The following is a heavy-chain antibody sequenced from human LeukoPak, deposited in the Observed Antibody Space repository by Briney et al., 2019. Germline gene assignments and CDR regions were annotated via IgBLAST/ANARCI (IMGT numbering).Heavy chain of an antibody. CDR2: INPNSGGT. D-gene: IGHD6-13*01. V-gene: IGHV1-2*02. J-gene: IGHJ4*02. CDR1: GYTFTGYY. Sequence: ASVKVSCKASGYTFTGYYMHWVRQAPGQGLEWMGWINPNSGGTNCAQKLQGRVTMSRETSISTAYMELIRLRSDDTAVYYCAREKGRIAAAVRYFDYWGQGTLVTVSS. CDR3: AREKGRIAAAVRYFDY.